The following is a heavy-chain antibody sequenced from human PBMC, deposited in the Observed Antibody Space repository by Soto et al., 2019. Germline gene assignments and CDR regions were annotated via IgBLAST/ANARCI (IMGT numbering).Heavy chain of an antibody. Sequence: SETLSLTCIVSGGSISSYYWSWIRQPPGKGLEWIGYIYYSGSTNYNPSLKSRVTISVDTSKNQFSLKLSSVTAADTAVYYCASFCSGGSCYSFSADDAFDIWGQGTMVTVSS. V-gene: IGHV4-59*08. D-gene: IGHD2-15*01. CDR1: GGSISSYY. CDR3: ASFCSGGSCYSFSADDAFDI. J-gene: IGHJ3*02. CDR2: IYYSGST.